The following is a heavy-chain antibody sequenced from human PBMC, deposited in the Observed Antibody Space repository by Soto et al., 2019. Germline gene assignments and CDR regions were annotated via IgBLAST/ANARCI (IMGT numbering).Heavy chain of an antibody. CDR3: ARGVPYSGSYVHWFDP. J-gene: IGHJ5*02. Sequence: EVQLVESGGGVVRPGGSLRLSCAASGFTFDDYGMSWVRQAPGKGLEWVSGINWNGGSTGYADSVKGRFTISRDNAKNSLYLQMNSLRDEDTGLYYCARGVPYSGSYVHWFDPWGQGTLVTVSS. D-gene: IGHD1-26*01. CDR1: GFTFDDYG. V-gene: IGHV3-20*04. CDR2: INWNGGST.